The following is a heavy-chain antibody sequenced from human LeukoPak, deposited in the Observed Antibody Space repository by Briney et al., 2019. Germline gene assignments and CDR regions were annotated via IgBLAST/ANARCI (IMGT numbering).Heavy chain of an antibody. CDR2: IYYSGST. V-gene: IGHV4-59*12. D-gene: IGHD5-18*01. CDR3: ARGRGYSYGYHPYYFDY. J-gene: IGHJ4*02. CDR1: GGSISSYY. Sequence: PSETLSLTCTVSGGSISSYYWSWIRQPPGKGLEWIGYIYYSGSTNYNPSLKSRVTISVDTSKNQFSLKLSSVTAADTAVYYCARGRGYSYGYHPYYFDYWGQGTLVTVSS.